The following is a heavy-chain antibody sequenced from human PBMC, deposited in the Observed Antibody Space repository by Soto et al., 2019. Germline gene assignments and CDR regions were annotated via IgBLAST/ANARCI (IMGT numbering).Heavy chain of an antibody. J-gene: IGHJ6*02. CDR3: ARGVPGVYYYYGMDV. V-gene: IGHV3-30-3*01. CDR2: ISYDGSNK. D-gene: IGHD1-1*01. CDR1: GFTFSSYA. Sequence: LRLSCAASGFTFSSYAMHWVRQAPGKGLEWVAVISYDGSNKYYADSVKGRFTISRDNSKNTLYLQMNSLRAEDTAVYYCARGVPGVYYYYGMDVWGQGTTVTVSS.